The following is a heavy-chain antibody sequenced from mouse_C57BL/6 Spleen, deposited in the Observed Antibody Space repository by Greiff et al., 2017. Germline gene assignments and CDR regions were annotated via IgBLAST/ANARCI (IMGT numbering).Heavy chain of an antibody. Sequence: EVQVVESGGGLVQPGGSLSLSCAASGFTFTDYYMSWVRQPPGKALEWLGFIRNKANGYTTEYSASVKGRFTISRDNSQIILYLQMNALRAEDSATYYGASLNWDFYFDYWGQGTTLTVSS. CDR1: GFTFTDYY. CDR3: ASLNWDFYFDY. V-gene: IGHV7-3*01. D-gene: IGHD4-1*01. J-gene: IGHJ2*01. CDR2: IRNKANGYTT.